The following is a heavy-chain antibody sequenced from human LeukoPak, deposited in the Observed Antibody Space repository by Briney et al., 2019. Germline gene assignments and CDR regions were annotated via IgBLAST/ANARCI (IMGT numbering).Heavy chain of an antibody. J-gene: IGHJ6*03. V-gene: IGHV3-30*02. Sequence: GGSLRLSCAASGFTFSSYGMHWVRQAPGKGLEWVAFIRYDGSNKYYADSVKGRFTISRDNAKNSLYLQMNSLRAEDTAVYYCARDTPRLVVPGPTFYYYYYMDVWGKGTTVTVSS. D-gene: IGHD2-2*01. CDR3: ARDTPRLVVPGPTFYYYYYMDV. CDR1: GFTFSSYG. CDR2: IRYDGSNK.